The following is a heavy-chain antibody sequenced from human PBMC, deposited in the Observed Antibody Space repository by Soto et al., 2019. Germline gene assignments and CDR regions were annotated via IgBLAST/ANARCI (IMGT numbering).Heavy chain of an antibody. CDR1: GYTFTTYA. J-gene: IGHJ2*01. Sequence: QVQLVQSGAEVKKPGASVKVSCKASGYTFTTYAMHWVRQAPGQRLEWMGWINAGNGDTKYSQNFQGRVTISRDTSANTAYMELSSLRSEDTAVYYCVSAWYFDLWGRGTLVTVSS. CDR2: INAGNGDT. CDR3: VSAWYFDL. V-gene: IGHV1-3*01.